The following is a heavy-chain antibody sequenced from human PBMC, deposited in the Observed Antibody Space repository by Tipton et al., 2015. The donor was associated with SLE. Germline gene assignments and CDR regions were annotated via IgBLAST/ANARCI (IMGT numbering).Heavy chain of an antibody. V-gene: IGHV3-66*01. CDR2: IYSDGST. Sequence: SLRPSCAASGFTVNSNFMSWVRQAPGKGLEWVSLIYSDGSTYYADSVKGRFTISRDNSKNTLYLPTNSLRADDTAVYYCARDLGSGWYAGYFDLWGRGTLVTVSS. CDR1: GFTVNSNF. CDR3: ARDLGSGWYAGYFDL. J-gene: IGHJ2*01. D-gene: IGHD6-19*01.